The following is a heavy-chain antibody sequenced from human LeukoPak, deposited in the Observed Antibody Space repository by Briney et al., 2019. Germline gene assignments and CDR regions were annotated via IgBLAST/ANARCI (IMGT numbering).Heavy chain of an antibody. CDR3: ARVSYYYDSSGYNQY. J-gene: IGHJ4*02. CDR1: GYTFTGYY. D-gene: IGHD3-22*01. V-gene: IGHV1-2*02. Sequence: GASVKVSCKASGYTFTGYYMHWVRQAPGQGLEWMGWINPNSGGTNYAQKFQGRVTMTRDTSISTAYMELSRLRSDDTAVYYCARVSYYYDSSGYNQYWGQGTLVTVSS. CDR2: INPNSGGT.